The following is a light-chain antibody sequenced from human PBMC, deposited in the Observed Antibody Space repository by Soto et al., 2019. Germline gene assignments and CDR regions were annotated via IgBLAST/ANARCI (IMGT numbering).Light chain of an antibody. CDR3: QQYYDYPPLI. V-gene: IGKV1-33*01. CDR2: DAS. Sequence: DIQMTQSPSSLSASVGDRVTITCQASQDITNYLSWYQQKPGKAPELLIYDASNLETGVPSRFSGSGSGTDFTFTISSLQPEDFAVYYCQQYYDYPPLIFGGGTKVEIK. J-gene: IGKJ4*01. CDR1: QDITNY.